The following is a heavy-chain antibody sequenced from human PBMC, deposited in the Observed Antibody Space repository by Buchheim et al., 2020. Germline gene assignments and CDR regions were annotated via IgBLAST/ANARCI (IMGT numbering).Heavy chain of an antibody. V-gene: IGHV3-30*18. D-gene: IGHD6-13*01. CDR1: GFTFSSYG. CDR2: ISYDGSNK. Sequence: QVQLVESGGGVVQPGRSLRLSCAASGFTFSSYGMHWVRQAPGKGLEWVAVISYDGSNKYYADSVKGRFTISRDNSKNTPYLQMNSLRAEDTAVYYCAKDRLRAAAGTRPLNWYFDLWGRGTL. J-gene: IGHJ2*01. CDR3: AKDRLRAAAGTRPLNWYFDL.